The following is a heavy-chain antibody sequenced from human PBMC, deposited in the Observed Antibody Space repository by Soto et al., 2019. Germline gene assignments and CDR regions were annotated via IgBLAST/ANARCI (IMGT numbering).Heavy chain of an antibody. J-gene: IGHJ6*02. Sequence: SETLSLTCAVYGGSFSGYYWSWIRQPPGKGLEWIGEINHSGSTNYNPSLKSRVTISVDTSKNQFSLKLSSVTAADTAVYYCARGRIRTMIRGPPYYGMDVWGQGTTVTVS. CDR1: GGSFSGYY. D-gene: IGHD3-22*01. CDR2: INHSGST. CDR3: ARGRIRTMIRGPPYYGMDV. V-gene: IGHV4-34*01.